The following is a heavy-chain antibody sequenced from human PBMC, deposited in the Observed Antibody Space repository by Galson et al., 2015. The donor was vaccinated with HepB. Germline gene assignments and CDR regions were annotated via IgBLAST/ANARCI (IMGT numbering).Heavy chain of an antibody. J-gene: IGHJ6*02. CDR1: GYTFTSYG. V-gene: IGHV1-2*04. CDR2: INPNSGGT. Sequence: SVKVSCKASGYTFTSYGISWVRQAPGQGLEWMGWINPNSGGTNYAQKFQGWVTMTRDTSISTAYMELSRLRSDDTAVYYCARGPDTVTSQWSFYYGMDVWGQGTTVTVSS. CDR3: ARGPDTVTSQWSFYYGMDV. D-gene: IGHD4-11*01.